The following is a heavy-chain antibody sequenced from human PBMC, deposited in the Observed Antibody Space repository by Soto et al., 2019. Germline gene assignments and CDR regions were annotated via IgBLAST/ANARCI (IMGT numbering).Heavy chain of an antibody. J-gene: IGHJ4*02. CDR2: MHTSGST. Sequence: QMQLQESGPGLVKPSETLSLTCTVSGGSIRGHYWSWIRQSAGMGLEWIGRMHTSGSTNYNPSLKSRVTISVDMSKNQISLKLTSVTAADTALYYCVRASMPKAHFDSWGQGTLVTVSS. V-gene: IGHV4-4*07. CDR3: VRASMPKAHFDS. D-gene: IGHD2-2*01. CDR1: GGSIRGHY.